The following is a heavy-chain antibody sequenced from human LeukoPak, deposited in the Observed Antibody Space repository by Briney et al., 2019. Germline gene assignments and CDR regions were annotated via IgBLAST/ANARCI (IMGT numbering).Heavy chain of an antibody. V-gene: IGHV4-31*03. J-gene: IGHJ4*02. D-gene: IGHD2-2*01. Sequence: SETLSLTCSVSGGSINTGDYYWSWIRQHPGKGLEWIGYIYHSGNTYYNPSLKSRLTISVDTSKNQFSLKLSSVTAADTAVYYCARETFHCTTTICYPYYFDFWGQAILVTVSS. CDR1: GGSINTGDYY. CDR2: IYHSGNT. CDR3: ARETFHCTTTICYPYYFDF.